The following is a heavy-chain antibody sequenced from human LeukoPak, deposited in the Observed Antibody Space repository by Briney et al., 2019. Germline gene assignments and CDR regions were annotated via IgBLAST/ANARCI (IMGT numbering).Heavy chain of an antibody. V-gene: IGHV3-9*01. CDR3: ARVRIQLWPQDFDY. CDR2: ISWNSGSI. Sequence: GRSLRLSCAASGFTFDDYAMHWVRQAPGKGLEWVSGISWNSGSIGYADSVKGRFTISRDNAKNSLYLQMNSLRAEDTAVYYCARVRIQLWPQDFDYWGQGTLVTVSS. J-gene: IGHJ4*02. D-gene: IGHD5-18*01. CDR1: GFTFDDYA.